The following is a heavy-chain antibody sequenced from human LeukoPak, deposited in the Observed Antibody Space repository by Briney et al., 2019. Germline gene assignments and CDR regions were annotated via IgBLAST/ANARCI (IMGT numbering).Heavy chain of an antibody. CDR1: GGTFSSYA. J-gene: IGHJ3*02. Sequence: SVKVSCKASGGTFSSYAISWVRQAPGQGLEWMGRIIPILGIANYAQKFQGRVTITADKSTSTAYMELSSLRSEDTAVYYCARDRDGYKGVAFDIWGQGTMVTVSS. CDR2: IIPILGIA. D-gene: IGHD5-24*01. V-gene: IGHV1-69*04. CDR3: ARDRDGYKGVAFDI.